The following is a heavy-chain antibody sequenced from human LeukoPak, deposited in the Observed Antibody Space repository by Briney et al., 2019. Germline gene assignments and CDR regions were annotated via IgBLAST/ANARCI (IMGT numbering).Heavy chain of an antibody. CDR2: TNPNSGGT. J-gene: IGHJ3*01. CDR1: GYTFSDYY. D-gene: IGHD3-22*01. CDR3: ARDLGSTIIVGGDAFDL. Sequence: ASVQVSCKASGYTFSDYYLHWVRQAPGQGLEWMGWTNPNSGGTNYAQKFQGRITMTGDTSTAYLELSRLRSDDTAGYYCARDLGSTIIVGGDAFDLWGQGTMVTVSS. V-gene: IGHV1-2*02.